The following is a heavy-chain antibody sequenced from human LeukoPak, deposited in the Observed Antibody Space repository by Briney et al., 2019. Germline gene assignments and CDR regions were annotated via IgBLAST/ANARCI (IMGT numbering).Heavy chain of an antibody. D-gene: IGHD6-13*01. CDR2: IYYSGST. CDR3: ARHNGAAAIVMFDY. V-gene: IGHV4-61*08. CDR1: GGSTSSGGDY. Sequence: SETLSLTCTVSGGSTSSGGDYWSWIRQHPGKGLEWIGYIYYSGSTNYNPSLKSRVTISVDVSKNQFSLKLSSVTAADTAVYYCARHNGAAAIVMFDYWGQGTLVTVSS. J-gene: IGHJ4*02.